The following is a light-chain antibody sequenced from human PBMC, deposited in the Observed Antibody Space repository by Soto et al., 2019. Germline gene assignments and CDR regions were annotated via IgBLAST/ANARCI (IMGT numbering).Light chain of an antibody. CDR3: KSYAGSNTYV. V-gene: IGLV2-8*01. CDR2: EVV. Sequence: QSVLTQPPSASGSPGQSVTISCTGSKSDIGIYDFVSWYQHHPGKAPRLIIYEVVQRPSGVPDRFSGSTSGNTASLTGSGLQAADEADYFCKSYAGSNTYVFGTGTKLTVL. J-gene: IGLJ1*01. CDR1: KSDIGIYDF.